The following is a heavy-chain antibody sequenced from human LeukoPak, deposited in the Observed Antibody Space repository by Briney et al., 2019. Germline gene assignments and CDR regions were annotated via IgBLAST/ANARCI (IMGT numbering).Heavy chain of an antibody. Sequence: RPGGSLRLSCAASGFTFSSNWMHWVRQAPGKGLVWVSRIKGDGSSTSYADSVKGRFTISRDNAKNTLFLQMNSLRAEDTAVYYCVRDGGGAPPFDYWGQGALVTVSS. CDR3: VRDGGGAPPFDY. D-gene: IGHD1-26*01. CDR1: GFTFSSNW. CDR2: IKGDGSST. J-gene: IGHJ4*02. V-gene: IGHV3-74*01.